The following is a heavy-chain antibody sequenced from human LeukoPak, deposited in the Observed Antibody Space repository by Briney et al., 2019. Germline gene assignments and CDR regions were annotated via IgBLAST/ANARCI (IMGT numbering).Heavy chain of an antibody. J-gene: IGHJ4*02. CDR2: INHSGST. CDR1: GGSFSGYY. D-gene: IGHD2-2*01. Sequence: TSETLSLTCAVYGGSFSGYYCSWVRQPPGQGLEWIGEINHSGSTNYNPSLKSRVTISVDTSKNQFSLKLSSVTAADTAVYYCARGRKDIVVVSAAIFNYWGRGTLVTVSS. V-gene: IGHV4-34*01. CDR3: ARGRKDIVVVSAAIFNY.